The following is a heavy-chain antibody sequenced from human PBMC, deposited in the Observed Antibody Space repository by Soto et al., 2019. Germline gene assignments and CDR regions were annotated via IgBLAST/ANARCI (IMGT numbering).Heavy chain of an antibody. J-gene: IGHJ6*02. Sequence: GGSLRLSCAASGFTFSSYAMSWVRQAPGKGLEWVSAISGSGGSTYYADSVKGRFTISRDNSKNTLYLQMNSLRAEDTAVYYCAKDWGRSYSGSGTLRMDVWGPGPNVTVYS. CDR1: GFTFSSYA. V-gene: IGHV3-23*01. CDR3: AKDWGRSYSGSGTLRMDV. CDR2: ISGSGGST. D-gene: IGHD3-10*01.